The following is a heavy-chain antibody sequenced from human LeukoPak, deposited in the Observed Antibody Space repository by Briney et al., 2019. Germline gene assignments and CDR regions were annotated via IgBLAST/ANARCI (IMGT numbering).Heavy chain of an antibody. J-gene: IGHJ4*02. Sequence: SETLSLTCTVSGGSINSYYWAWIRQPPGKGLEWVGYIYYSGSTNYNPSLKSRVAISVDTSKNQFSLNLSSVTPADTAVYFCARERSGSYYDYWGQGTLVTVSS. D-gene: IGHD3-10*01. CDR1: GGSINSYY. CDR3: ARERSGSYYDY. CDR2: IYYSGST. V-gene: IGHV4-59*01.